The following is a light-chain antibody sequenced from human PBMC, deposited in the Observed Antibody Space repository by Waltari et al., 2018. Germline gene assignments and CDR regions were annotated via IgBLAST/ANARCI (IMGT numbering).Light chain of an antibody. CDR1: SSDVGGYNY. J-gene: IGLJ2*01. V-gene: IGLV2-11*01. CDR3: SSYTSRSVLEVV. CDR2: DVS. Sequence: HSALTQPRPVSGSPGQSVTISCTGTSSDVGGYNYVSWYQQHPGKAPKIVIYDVSGRPSGVPDRFAGSKSGNTASRTISGLQAEDEADYYCSSYTSRSVLEVVFGGGTKLTVL.